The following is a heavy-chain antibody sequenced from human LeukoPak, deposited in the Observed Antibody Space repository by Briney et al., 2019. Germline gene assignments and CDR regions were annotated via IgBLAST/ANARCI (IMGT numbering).Heavy chain of an antibody. CDR2: ISGSGGST. J-gene: IGHJ4*02. D-gene: IGHD3-10*01. CDR3: AKGQDGTMVRGVPYYFDY. CDR1: GSTFSSYA. V-gene: IGHV3-23*01. Sequence: GGSLRLSCAASGSTFSSYAMSWVRQAPGKGLEWVSAISGSGGSTYYADSVKGRFTISRDNSKNTLYLQMNSLRAEDTAVYYCAKGQDGTMVRGVPYYFDYWGQGTLVTVSS.